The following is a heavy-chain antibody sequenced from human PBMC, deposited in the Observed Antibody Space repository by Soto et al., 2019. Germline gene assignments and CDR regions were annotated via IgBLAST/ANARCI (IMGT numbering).Heavy chain of an antibody. V-gene: IGHV1-18*01. CDR1: GYSLTSYG. CDR3: ARFGSVVAATSDIGGY. D-gene: IGHD2-15*01. J-gene: IGHJ4*02. Sequence: ASVKVSCKASGYSLTSYGISWVRQAPGQGLEWMGWISAYNGNTNYAQKLQGRVTMTTDTSTSTAYMELRSLRSDDTAVYYCARFGSVVAATSDIGGYWGQGTLVTVSS. CDR2: ISAYNGNT.